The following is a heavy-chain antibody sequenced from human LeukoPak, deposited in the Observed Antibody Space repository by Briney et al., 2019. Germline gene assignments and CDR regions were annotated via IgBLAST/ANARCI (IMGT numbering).Heavy chain of an antibody. J-gene: IGHJ4*02. V-gene: IGHV3-30*04. Sequence: GSLRLSCAASGFTFSSYAMHWVRQAPGKGLEWVAVISFDASNKYYADSVKGRFTISRDNSRNTLYLQMNSLRAEDTAAYYCAKGSDSSGWTLFDYWGQGTLLTVSS. D-gene: IGHD6-25*01. CDR1: GFTFSSYA. CDR3: AKGSDSSGWTLFDY. CDR2: ISFDASNK.